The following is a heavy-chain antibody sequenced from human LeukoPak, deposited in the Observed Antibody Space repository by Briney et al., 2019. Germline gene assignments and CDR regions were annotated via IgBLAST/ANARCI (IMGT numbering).Heavy chain of an antibody. CDR2: ISYSGST. V-gene: IGHV4-59*08. J-gene: IGHJ4*02. D-gene: IGHD3-22*01. CDR3: ARQRADYYDSSGYYYAFDY. Sequence: SETLSLTCTVSGGSISSYYWSWIRQPPGKGLEWIGYISYSGSTNYNPSLKSRVTISVDTSKNQFSLKLSSVTAADTAVYYCARQRADYYDSSGYYYAFDYWGQGTLVTVSS. CDR1: GGSISSYY.